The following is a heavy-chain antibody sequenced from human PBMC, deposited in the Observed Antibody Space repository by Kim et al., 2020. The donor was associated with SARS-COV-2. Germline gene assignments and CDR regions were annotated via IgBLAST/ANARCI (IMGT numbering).Heavy chain of an antibody. J-gene: IGHJ4*02. CDR2: SEK. D-gene: IGHD4-17*01. Sequence: SEKYYVDSVKGRFTISRDNAKNSLYLQMNSLRAEDTAVYYCARGRLRGDYWGQGTLVTVSS. V-gene: IGHV3-7*03. CDR3: ARGRLRGDY.